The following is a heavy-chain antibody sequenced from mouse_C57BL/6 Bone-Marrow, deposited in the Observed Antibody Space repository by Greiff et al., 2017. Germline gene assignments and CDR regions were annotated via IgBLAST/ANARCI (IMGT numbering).Heavy chain of an antibody. Sequence: QVHVKQPGAELVMPGASVKLSCKASGYTFTSYWMHWVKQRPGQGLEWIGEIDPSDSYTNYNQKFKGKSTLTVDKSSSTAYMQLSSLTSEDSAVYYCARWGVVGDWGQGTTLTVSS. CDR3: ARWGVVGD. CDR1: GYTFTSYW. CDR2: IDPSDSYT. V-gene: IGHV1-69*01. J-gene: IGHJ2*01. D-gene: IGHD1-1*01.